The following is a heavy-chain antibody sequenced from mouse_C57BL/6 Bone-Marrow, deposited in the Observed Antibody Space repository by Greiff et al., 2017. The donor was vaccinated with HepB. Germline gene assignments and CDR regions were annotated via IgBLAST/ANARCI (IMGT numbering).Heavy chain of an antibody. V-gene: IGHV1-64*01. CDR2: IHPNSGST. CDR3: ARRRSTTVVATGYFDY. D-gene: IGHD1-1*01. Sequence: QVQLQQPGAELVKPGASVKLSCKASGYTFTSYWMHWVKQRPGQGLEWIGMIHPNSGSTNYNEKFKSKATLTVDKSSSTAYMQLSSLTSEDSAVYYCARRRSTTVVATGYFDYWGQGTTLTVSS. CDR1: GYTFTSYW. J-gene: IGHJ2*01.